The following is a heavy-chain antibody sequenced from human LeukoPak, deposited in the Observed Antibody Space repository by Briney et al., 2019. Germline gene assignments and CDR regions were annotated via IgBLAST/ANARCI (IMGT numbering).Heavy chain of an antibody. Sequence: PGGSLRLSCGASGFTFSYYAMSWVRQSPGKGLEWLSTVGDSGGSTFYADSVRGRFTISRDNSMNMLYLQMNSLRAEDTALYYCAKDVYSSGTGGNFDSWSQGALVTVSS. CDR3: AKDVYSSGTGGNFDS. V-gene: IGHV3-23*01. CDR1: GFTFSYYA. CDR2: VGDSGGST. D-gene: IGHD6-19*01. J-gene: IGHJ4*02.